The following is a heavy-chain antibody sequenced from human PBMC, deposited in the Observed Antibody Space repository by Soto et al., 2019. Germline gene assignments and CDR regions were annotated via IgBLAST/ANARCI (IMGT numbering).Heavy chain of an antibody. J-gene: IGHJ3*02. CDR2: MNPNSGNT. V-gene: IGHV1-8*01. D-gene: IGHD3-3*01. Sequence: QVQLVQSGAEVKKPGASVKVSCKSSGYTFTSYDINWVRQATGQGLAWMGWMNPNSGNTGYAQKFQSRVTMTRNTSLSTAYMELSSLRSEDTAVYYCARVILEWLAGEVAFAICGQGTMVTVSS. CDR1: GYTFTSYD. CDR3: ARVILEWLAGEVAFAI.